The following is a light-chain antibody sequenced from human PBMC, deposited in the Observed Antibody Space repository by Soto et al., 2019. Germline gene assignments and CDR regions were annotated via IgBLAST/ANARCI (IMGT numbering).Light chain of an antibody. CDR3: QRYYSYRT. J-gene: IGKJ1*01. CDR2: DAS. Sequence: DIQITQSPSTLSASVGDRVTISCRASQSISYRLAWYQQKPRIAPKMLIYDASNLESGVPSRFSGIGSGTEFTLTISSLTPDDLATYHCQRYYSYRTFGQGTKVDIK. V-gene: IGKV1-5*01. CDR1: QSISYR.